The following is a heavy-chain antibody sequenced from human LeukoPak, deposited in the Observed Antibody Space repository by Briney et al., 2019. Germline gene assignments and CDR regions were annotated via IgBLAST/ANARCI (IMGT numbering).Heavy chain of an antibody. CDR3: ASVYDILTGYAYYYGMDV. V-gene: IGHV1-2*02. CDR1: GYTFTSYD. Sequence: GASVKVSCKASGYTFTSYDINWVRQATGQGLEWMGWINPNSGGTNYAQKFQGRVTMTRDTSISTAYMELSRLRSDDTAVYYCASVYDILTGYAYYYGMDVWGQGTTVTVSS. CDR2: INPNSGGT. D-gene: IGHD3-9*01. J-gene: IGHJ6*02.